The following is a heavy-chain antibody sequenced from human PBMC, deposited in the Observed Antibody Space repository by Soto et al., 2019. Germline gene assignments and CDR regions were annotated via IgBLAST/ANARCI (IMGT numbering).Heavy chain of an antibody. CDR2: ISSSGSTI. CDR3: ARDRDIADYFDY. V-gene: IGHV3-11*01. J-gene: IGHJ4*02. D-gene: IGHD5-12*01. CDR1: GLPFSDYY. Sequence: PAVSLRVSCAAAGLPFSDYYMSWIRQAPGKGLEWVSYISSSGSTIYYADSVKGRFTISRDNAKNSLYLQMNSLRAEDTAVYYCARDRDIADYFDYWGQGTLVTVSS.